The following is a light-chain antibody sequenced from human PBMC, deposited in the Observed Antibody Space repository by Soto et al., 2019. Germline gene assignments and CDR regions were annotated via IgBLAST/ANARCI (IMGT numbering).Light chain of an antibody. CDR3: QQYGSSLVT. CDR1: QSVSSSY. Sequence: EIALTQSPGTLSLSPGERATLSCRASQSVSSSYLAWYQQKPGQAPRVLIYGASSRAIGIPDRFSGSGSGTDFTLTITRLEPEDFAVYYCQQYGSSLVTFGQGTKLEIK. J-gene: IGKJ2*01. V-gene: IGKV3-20*01. CDR2: GAS.